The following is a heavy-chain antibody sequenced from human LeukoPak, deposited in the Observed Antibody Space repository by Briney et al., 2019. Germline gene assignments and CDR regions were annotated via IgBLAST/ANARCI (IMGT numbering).Heavy chain of an antibody. D-gene: IGHD4/OR15-4a*01. CDR1: GYSFTAYY. J-gene: IGHJ4*02. CDR3: ARVSYGDNATPFDY. CDR2: INPNSGGT. V-gene: IGHV1-2*06. Sequence: ASVKVSCKTSGYSFTAYYMHWVRQTPGQGLEWMGRINPNSGGTDYAQKFQGRATMTRDTSISTAYMELSRLKSDDTAVYYCARVSYGDNATPFDYWGQGTLVTVSS.